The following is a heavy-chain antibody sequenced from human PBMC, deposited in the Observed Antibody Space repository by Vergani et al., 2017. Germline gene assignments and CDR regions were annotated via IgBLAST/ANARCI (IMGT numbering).Heavy chain of an antibody. Sequence: QVKLQESGPGLLKPSQTLSLTCTVSGESIRSGSHYWSWIRQPAGKGPEWIGHIHTGGSTDLNPSFKSRVSISVDTSKSQFSLKLNSVTVADTAVYYCARSRPYCTSGSCPAIWGQGPLVTVSS. CDR1: GESIRSGSHY. V-gene: IGHV4-61*02. D-gene: IGHD2-15*01. J-gene: IGHJ4*02. CDR3: ARSRPYCTSGSCPAI. CDR2: IHTGGST.